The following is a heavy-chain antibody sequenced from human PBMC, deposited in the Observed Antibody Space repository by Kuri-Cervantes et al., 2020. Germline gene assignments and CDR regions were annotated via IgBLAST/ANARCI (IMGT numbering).Heavy chain of an antibody. CDR2: IYWDDDK. Sequence: SGPTLVKPTQTLTLTCTFSGFSLSTSGVGVGWIRQPPGKALEWLALIYWDDDKRYSPSLKSRLTITKDTSKNQVFLTMTNMDPVDTGTYYCARMASFWSGYPHDAFDIWGQGTVVTVSS. J-gene: IGHJ3*02. CDR3: ARMASFWSGYPHDAFDI. V-gene: IGHV2-5*02. D-gene: IGHD3-3*01. CDR1: GFSLSTSGVG.